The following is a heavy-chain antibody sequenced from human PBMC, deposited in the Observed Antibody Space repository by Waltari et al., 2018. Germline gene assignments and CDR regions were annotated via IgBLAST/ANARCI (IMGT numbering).Heavy chain of an antibody. CDR3: ARRVRIAAAGYYFDY. J-gene: IGHJ4*02. D-gene: IGHD6-13*01. CDR1: GGSFSGYY. V-gene: IGHV4-34*01. CDR2: INHSGST. Sequence: QVQLQQWGAGLLKPSETLSLTCAVYGGSFSGYYWSWIRQPPGKGLEWIGEINHSGSTNYNPSLKIRVTISVDTSKNQFSLKLSSVTAADTAVYYCARRVRIAAAGYYFDYWGQGTLVTVSS.